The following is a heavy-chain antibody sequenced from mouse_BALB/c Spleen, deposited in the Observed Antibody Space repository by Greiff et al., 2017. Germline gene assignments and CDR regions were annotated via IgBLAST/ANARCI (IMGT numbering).Heavy chain of an antibody. V-gene: IGHV2-6-7*01. CDR3: AREDGGLRRSWFAY. CDR1: GFSLTGYG. CDR2: IWGDGST. J-gene: IGHJ3*01. D-gene: IGHD2-2*01. Sequence: VQRVESGPGLVAPSQSLSITCTVSGFSLTGYGVNWVRQPPGKGLEWLGMIWGDGSTDYNSALKSRLSISKDNSKSQVFLKMNSLQTDDTARYYCAREDGGLRRSWFAYWGQGTLVTVSA.